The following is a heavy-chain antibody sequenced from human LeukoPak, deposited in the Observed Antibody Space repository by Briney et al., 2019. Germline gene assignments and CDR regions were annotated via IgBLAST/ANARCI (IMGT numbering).Heavy chain of an antibody. V-gene: IGHV1-69*01. D-gene: IGHD2-2*01. Sequence: SSVNVSCKASGGTFSSYAISWVRQAPGQGLEWMGGIIPIFGTANYAQKFQGRVTITADESTSTAYMELSSLRSEDTAVYYCASSQGQLLPFDYWGQETLVTVSS. CDR1: GGTFSSYA. J-gene: IGHJ4*02. CDR2: IIPIFGTA. CDR3: ASSQGQLLPFDY.